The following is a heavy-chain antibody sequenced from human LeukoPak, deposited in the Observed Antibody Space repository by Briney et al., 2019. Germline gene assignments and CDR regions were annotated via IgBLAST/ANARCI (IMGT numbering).Heavy chain of an antibody. CDR3: ARSRMIVVVLDVEALDY. V-gene: IGHV1-46*01. CDR2: INPSGGST. CDR1: GYTFTSYG. D-gene: IGHD3-22*01. Sequence: ASVKVSCKASGYTFTSYGISWVRQAPGQGLEWMGIINPSGGSTSYAQKFQGRVTMTRDMSTSTVYMELSSLRSEDTAVYYCARSRMIVVVLDVEALDYWGQGTLVTVSS. J-gene: IGHJ4*02.